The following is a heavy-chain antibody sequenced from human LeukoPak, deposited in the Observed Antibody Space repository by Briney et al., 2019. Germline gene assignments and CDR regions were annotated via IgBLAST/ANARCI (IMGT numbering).Heavy chain of an antibody. D-gene: IGHD5-24*01. CDR1: GGSFSGYY. CDR3: AREKYGYNPYFDY. J-gene: IGHJ4*02. V-gene: IGHV4-34*01. Sequence: SSETLSLTCAVYGGSFSGYYWSWIRQPPGKGLEWIGEINHSGSTNYNPSLKSRVTISVDTSKNQFSLKLSSVTAADTAVYYCAREKYGYNPYFDYWGPGTLVTVSS. CDR2: INHSGST.